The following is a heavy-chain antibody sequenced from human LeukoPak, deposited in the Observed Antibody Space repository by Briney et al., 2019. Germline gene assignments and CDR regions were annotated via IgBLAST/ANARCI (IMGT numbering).Heavy chain of an antibody. CDR3: ARDYYGSGSYDY. CDR1: GGSISSYY. Sequence: SETLSLTCTVSGGSISSYYWSWIRQPAGKGLEWIGPIDTSGSTNYNPSLKSRVTISVDKSKNQFSLKLSSVTAADTAVYYCARDYYGSGSYDYWGQGTLVTVSS. J-gene: IGHJ4*02. CDR2: IDTSGST. V-gene: IGHV4-4*07. D-gene: IGHD3-10*01.